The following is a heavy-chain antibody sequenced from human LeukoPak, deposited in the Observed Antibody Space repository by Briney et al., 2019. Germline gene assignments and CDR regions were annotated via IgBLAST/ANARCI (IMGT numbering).Heavy chain of an antibody. V-gene: IGHV3-48*03. CDR3: ARQRWSWYFYMDV. CDR1: GFTFSSYE. Sequence: GGSLRLSCTASGFTFSSYEMNWVRQAPGKGLEWVSYIRSGGSTIFYADSVKGRFTISRDNAKNSLYLQMNSLRAEDTAVYYCARQRWSWYFYMDVWGKGTTVTISS. D-gene: IGHD2-15*01. J-gene: IGHJ6*03. CDR2: IRSGGSTI.